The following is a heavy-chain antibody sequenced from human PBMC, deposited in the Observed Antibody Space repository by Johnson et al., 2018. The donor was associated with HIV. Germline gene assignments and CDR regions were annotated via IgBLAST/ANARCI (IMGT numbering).Heavy chain of an antibody. CDR2: ISWDGDST. CDR3: ARAFGSGGYSSSWYLGLGPFDI. CDR1: GFTFDDYA. J-gene: IGHJ3*02. Sequence: VQLVESGGVVVQPGGSLRLSCAASGFTFDDYAMHWVRQAPGKGLEWVSLISWDGDSTYYADSLKGRFTISRDHSQNSLSLQLNSLRADDTALYYCARAFGSGGYSSSWYLGLGPFDIWGQGTMVTVSS. V-gene: IGHV3-43D*03. D-gene: IGHD6-13*01.